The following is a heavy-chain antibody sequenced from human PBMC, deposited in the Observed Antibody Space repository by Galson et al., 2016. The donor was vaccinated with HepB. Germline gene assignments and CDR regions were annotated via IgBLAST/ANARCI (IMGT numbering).Heavy chain of an antibody. Sequence: SLRLSCAASGLTVSRSYMSWVRQAPGKGLEWVSIVHSGGRTYYSDSVKGRFTISRDTSKNTLYLQMNSLRADDTAVYYCARDYAAYGDPARDYYFEEDGWGQGTTVTVSS. D-gene: IGHD4-17*01. CDR2: VHSGGRT. J-gene: IGHJ6*02. CDR3: ARDYAAYGDPARDYYFEEDG. CDR1: GLTVSRSY. V-gene: IGHV3-66*01.